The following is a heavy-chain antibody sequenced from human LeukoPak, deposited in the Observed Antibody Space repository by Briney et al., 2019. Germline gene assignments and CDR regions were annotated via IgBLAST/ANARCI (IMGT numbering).Heavy chain of an antibody. CDR1: GFTFSNCW. J-gene: IGHJ6*02. CDR2: ISYDGSNK. Sequence: GGSLRLSCAASGFTFSNCWMHWVRQAPGKGLEWVAVISYDGSNKYYADSVKGRFTISRDNSKNTLYLQMNSLRAEDTAVYYCARVGCSGGSCYSSPAGYGMDVWGQGTTVTVSS. D-gene: IGHD2-15*01. V-gene: IGHV3-30-3*01. CDR3: ARVGCSGGSCYSSPAGYGMDV.